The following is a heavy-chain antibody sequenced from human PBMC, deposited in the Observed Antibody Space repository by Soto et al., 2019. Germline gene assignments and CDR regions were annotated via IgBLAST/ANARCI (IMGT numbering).Heavy chain of an antibody. V-gene: IGHV4-31*03. CDR3: ASSSGVGWYQLLPSYYYYYGMDV. Sequence: SETLSLTCTVSGGSISSGGYYWSWIRQHPGKGLEWIGYIYYSGSTYYNPSLKSRVTISVDTSKNQFSLKLSSVTAADTAVYYCASSSGVGWYQLLPSYYYYYGMDVWGQGTTVTVSS. CDR2: IYYSGST. D-gene: IGHD2-2*01. CDR1: GGSISSGGYY. J-gene: IGHJ6*02.